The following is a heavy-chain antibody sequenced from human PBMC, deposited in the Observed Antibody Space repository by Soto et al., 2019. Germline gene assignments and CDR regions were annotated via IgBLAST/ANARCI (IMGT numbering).Heavy chain of an antibody. CDR2: TYLRSKWYN. Sequence: QIQLQQSGPGLVQPSQTLSLTCVISGDRVSTNSATWNWISQSPSRGLEWLGRTYLRSKWYNEYAVSVKSRIAIRPGTAKNLFSLQLSSVTPEDTAVYFCARAAVAFDAVDLWGQGTVVTVSS. D-gene: IGHD2-15*01. CDR3: ARAAVAFDAVDL. J-gene: IGHJ3*01. CDR1: GDRVSTNSAT. V-gene: IGHV6-1*01.